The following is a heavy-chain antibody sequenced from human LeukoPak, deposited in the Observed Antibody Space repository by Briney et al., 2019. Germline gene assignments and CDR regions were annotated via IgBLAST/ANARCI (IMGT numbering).Heavy chain of an antibody. J-gene: IGHJ4*02. D-gene: IGHD3/OR15-3a*01. V-gene: IGHV4-30-4*01. CDR3: ARGDSSDY. Sequence: SQTLSLTCTVSGGSISSGDYYWSWIRQPPGKGLEWIGFIYYSGSAYYNPSLKSRVTISVDTSNNQFSLKPSSVTAADTAVYYCARGDSSDYWGQGTLVTVSS. CDR1: GGSISSGDYY. CDR2: IYYSGSA.